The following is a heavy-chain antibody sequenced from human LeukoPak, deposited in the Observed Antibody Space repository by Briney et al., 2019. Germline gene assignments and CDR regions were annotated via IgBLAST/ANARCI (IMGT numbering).Heavy chain of an antibody. Sequence: TGGSLRLSCAASGFTFSSYWMSWVRQAPGKGLEWVANIKQDGSEKYYVDSVKGRFTISRDNAKNSLYLQMNSLRAEDTAVYYCAKDQAGATYSSPSYYFDYWGQGSLVTVSS. J-gene: IGHJ4*02. CDR2: IKQDGSEK. CDR3: AKDQAGATYSSPSYYFDY. V-gene: IGHV3-7*03. D-gene: IGHD6-13*01. CDR1: GFTFSSYW.